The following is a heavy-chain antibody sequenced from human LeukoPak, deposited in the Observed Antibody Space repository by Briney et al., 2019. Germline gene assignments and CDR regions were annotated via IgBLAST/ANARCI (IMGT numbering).Heavy chain of an antibody. Sequence: PGGSLRLSCAASGFTYSGSAMHWVRQASGKGLEWVGRIRSKANSYATAYAASVKGMFTISRDDSKNTAYLQMNSLKTEDTAVYYCTSQNGDLYYYYYYYYMDVWGKGTTVTVSS. CDR1: GFTYSGSA. CDR2: IRSKANSYAT. D-gene: IGHD4-17*01. V-gene: IGHV3-73*01. J-gene: IGHJ6*03. CDR3: TSQNGDLYYYYYYYYMDV.